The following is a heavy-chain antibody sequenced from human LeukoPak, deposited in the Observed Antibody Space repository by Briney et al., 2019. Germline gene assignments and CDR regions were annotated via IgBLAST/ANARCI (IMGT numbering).Heavy chain of an antibody. J-gene: IGHJ4*02. CDR3: ATLLWFGDFDY. CDR2: VSPNNGGT. Sequence: GPVVVSCKTSGSLFTGFFIHWVRPAPGQGLEWMGSVSPNNGGTSYAQRFQGRVNMTSDTSTRTAYLQLSGLRFDDTAVYFCATLLWFGDFDYWGQGTPVTVSS. CDR1: GSLFTGFF. V-gene: IGHV1-2*02. D-gene: IGHD3-10*01.